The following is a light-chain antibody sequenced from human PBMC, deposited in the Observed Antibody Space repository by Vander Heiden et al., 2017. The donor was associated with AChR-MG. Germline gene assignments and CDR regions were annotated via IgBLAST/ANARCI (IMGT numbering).Light chain of an antibody. V-gene: IGLV1-47*02. CDR1: SSNIGSNY. CDR3: AAWDDSLSGLV. CDR2: SNN. J-gene: IGLJ2*01. Sequence: QSVLTQPPSASGTPGQRVTISCSGSSSNIGSNYVYWYQQLPGTAPKLLIYSNNQQPSGVPDRFSGSKSGTSASLAISGFRSEDEADYYCAAWDDSLSGLVFGGGTKLTVL.